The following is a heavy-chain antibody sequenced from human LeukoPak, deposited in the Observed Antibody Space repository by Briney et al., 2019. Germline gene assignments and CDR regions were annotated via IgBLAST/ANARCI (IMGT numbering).Heavy chain of an antibody. Sequence: SETLSLTCAVTGGSVSNGNWWTWVRQPPGKGLEWIGEILHSGSTHYSPSLKSRVTISVDKPKNQFSLKLSSVTAADTAEYYCATYGDFPYCFHYWGQGTLVTVSS. J-gene: IGHJ4*02. CDR1: GGSVSNGNW. CDR2: ILHSGST. CDR3: ATYGDFPYCFHY. D-gene: IGHD2-21*02. V-gene: IGHV4-4*02.